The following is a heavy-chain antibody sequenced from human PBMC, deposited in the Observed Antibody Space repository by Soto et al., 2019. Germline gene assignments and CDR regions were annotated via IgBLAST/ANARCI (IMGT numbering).Heavy chain of an antibody. CDR1: GSTFSSYV. J-gene: IGHJ3*02. Sequence: EVQLLESGGGLVRPGGSLRLSCAASGSTFSSYVMSWVRQAPGKGLEWVSVISGSGGTTYYVDSVKGRFTISRDNSKNTLYLQMNSLGAEDTAVYYCAKDLGTRAFDIWGQGTMVTVSS. V-gene: IGHV3-23*01. CDR3: AKDLGTRAFDI. CDR2: ISGSGGTT. D-gene: IGHD3-16*01.